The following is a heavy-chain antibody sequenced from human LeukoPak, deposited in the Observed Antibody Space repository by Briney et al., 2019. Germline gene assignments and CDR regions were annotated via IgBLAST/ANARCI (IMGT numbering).Heavy chain of an antibody. J-gene: IGHJ4*02. CDR1: GGSFSGYY. V-gene: IGHV4-34*01. CDR2: INHSGST. Sequence: SETLSLTCAVYGGSFSGYYWSWIRQPPGKGLEWIGEINHSGSTNYNPSLKSRVTISVDTSKNQFSLKLSSVTAADTAVYYCARGSMRIQLWSPFDYWDQGTLVTVSS. CDR3: ARGSMRIQLWSPFDY. D-gene: IGHD5-18*01.